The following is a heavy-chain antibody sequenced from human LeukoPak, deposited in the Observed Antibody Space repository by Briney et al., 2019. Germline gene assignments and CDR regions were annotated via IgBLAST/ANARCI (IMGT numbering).Heavy chain of an antibody. J-gene: IGHJ6*03. CDR3: ARGMMVRGVSTYYYYYYYMDV. CDR1: GFIFSSYW. V-gene: IGHV3-7*03. CDR2: IKQDGSEK. D-gene: IGHD3-10*01. Sequence: GGSLRLSCVASGFIFSSYWMSWVRQAPGKGLEWVANIKQDGSEKYYVDSVKGRFTISRDNAKNSLYLQMNSLRAEDTAVYYCARGMMVRGVSTYYYYYYYMDVWGKGTTVTISS.